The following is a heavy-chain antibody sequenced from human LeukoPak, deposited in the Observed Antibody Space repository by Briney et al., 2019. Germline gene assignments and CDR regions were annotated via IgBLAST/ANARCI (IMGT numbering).Heavy chain of an antibody. CDR1: GGSFSGYY. J-gene: IGHJ5*02. V-gene: IGHV4-34*01. D-gene: IGHD2-2*02. CDR3: ARGWGYCSSTSCYTYWFDP. Sequence: PSETLSLTCAVYGGSFSGYYWSWIRQPPGKGLEWIGEINHSGSTNYNPPLKSRVTISVDTSKNQFSLKLSSVTAADTAVYYCARGWGYCSSTSCYTYWFDPWGQGTLVTVSS. CDR2: INHSGST.